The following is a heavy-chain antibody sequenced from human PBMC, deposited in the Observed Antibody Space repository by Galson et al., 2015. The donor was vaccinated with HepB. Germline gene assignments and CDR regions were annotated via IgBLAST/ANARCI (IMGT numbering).Heavy chain of an antibody. CDR3: PHVLATSGTDIFDN. V-gene: IGHV2-5*02. Sequence: PALVKPTQTLTLTCTFSGFSLSTSGVGVGWIRQPPGKALEWLALIYWDDGERLSPPLENRVTIPKGTSKHPDFLAMTHLDPMDTATYYCPHVLATSGTDIFDNWGQGTLVIVSS. J-gene: IGHJ4*02. CDR2: IYWDDGE. CDR1: GFSLSTSGVG. D-gene: IGHD6-13*01.